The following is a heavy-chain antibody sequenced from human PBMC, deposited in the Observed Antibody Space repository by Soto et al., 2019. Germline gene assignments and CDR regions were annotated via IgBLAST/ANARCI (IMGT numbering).Heavy chain of an antibody. J-gene: IGHJ4*02. CDR3: ARDKDLQPTVWGF. V-gene: IGHV4-31*03. D-gene: IGHD3-16*01. CDR2: VYYSGAT. CDR1: GDSMATGGHY. Sequence: QVHLQESGPGLVRPSQTLFLTCSVSGDSMATGGHYYNWIRQVPGKGLEWIGYVYYSGATHYNPSLRARATISRDTSKNQFSLRLISVTAADTALYYCARDKDLQPTVWGFWGQGIQVTVSS.